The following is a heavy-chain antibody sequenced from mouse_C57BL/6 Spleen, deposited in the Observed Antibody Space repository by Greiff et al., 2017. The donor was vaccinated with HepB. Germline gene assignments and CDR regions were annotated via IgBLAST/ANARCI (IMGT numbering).Heavy chain of an antibody. V-gene: IGHV1-63*01. CDR3: ARSGITTGSFDY. J-gene: IGHJ2*01. Sequence: VKLQESGAELVRPGTSVKMSCKASGYTFTNYWIGWAKQRPGHGLEWIGDIYPGGGYTNYNEKFKGKATLTADKSSSTAYMQFSSLTSEDSAIYYCARSGITTGSFDYWGQGTTLTVSS. CDR1: GYTFTNYW. CDR2: IYPGGGYT. D-gene: IGHD1-1*01.